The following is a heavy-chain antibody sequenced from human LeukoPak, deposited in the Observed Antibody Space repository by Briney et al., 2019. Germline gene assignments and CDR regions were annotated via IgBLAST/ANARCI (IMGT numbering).Heavy chain of an antibody. V-gene: IGHV3-23*01. D-gene: IGHD1-26*01. CDR3: TKGGSYAPLDY. CDR1: GFTFTDSA. Sequence: GGSLRLSCAASGFTFTDSAMTWVRQAPGKGLEWVSASSTGGGDTIYTDSVKDRFTISRDNSKNTLYLRMDSLRAEDTAIYYCTKGGSYAPLDYWGQGTLVTVSS. J-gene: IGHJ4*02. CDR2: SSTGGGDT.